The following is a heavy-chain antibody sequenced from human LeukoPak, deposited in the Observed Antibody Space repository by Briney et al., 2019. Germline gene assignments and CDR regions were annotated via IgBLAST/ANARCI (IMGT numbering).Heavy chain of an antibody. V-gene: IGHV3-7*01. J-gene: IGHJ4*02. Sequence: GGSLRPSCVASGFPFNVQTMSWVRQAPGKGLDWVASMREDGSEINYADSVKGRFTISRDNPKNSLYLQMNSLRAEDTAVYYCARGGAARGRFENWGQGTLVTVSS. CDR2: MREDGSEI. D-gene: IGHD6-25*01. CDR3: ARGGAARGRFEN. CDR1: GFPFNVQT.